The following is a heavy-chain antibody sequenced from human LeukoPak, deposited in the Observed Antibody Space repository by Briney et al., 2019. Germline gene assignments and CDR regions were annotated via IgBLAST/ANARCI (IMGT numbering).Heavy chain of an antibody. CDR3: ARVVRPAVTIFGVATRPVYYYMDV. Sequence: PSETLSLTCTVSGGSISSTSYFWGWIRQPPGKGLEWIGTIFYSGTTYYNPSLKSRVTISVDTSKNQFSPKLSSVTAADAAVYYCARVVRPAVTIFGVATRPVYYYMDVWGKGTTVTVSS. V-gene: IGHV4-39*01. CDR1: GGSISSTSYF. CDR2: IFYSGTT. D-gene: IGHD3-3*01. J-gene: IGHJ6*03.